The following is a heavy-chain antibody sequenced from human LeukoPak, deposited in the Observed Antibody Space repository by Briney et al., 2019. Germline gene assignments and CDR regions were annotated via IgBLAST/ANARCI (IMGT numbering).Heavy chain of an antibody. CDR3: ARDAAAGIDY. CDR2: IYYSGST. D-gene: IGHD6-13*01. V-gene: IGHV4-59*01. CDR1: GGSISSYY. Sequence: SETLSLTCTVSGGSISSYYWSWIRQPPGKGLEWIGYIYYSGSTNYNPSLKSRVTISVDTSKNQFSLKLSSVTAADTAVYYCARDAAAGIDYWGQGTLVTVSS. J-gene: IGHJ4*02.